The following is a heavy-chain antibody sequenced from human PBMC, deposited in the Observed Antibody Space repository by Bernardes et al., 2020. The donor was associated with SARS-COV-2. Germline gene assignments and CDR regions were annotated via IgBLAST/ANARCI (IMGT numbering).Heavy chain of an antibody. D-gene: IGHD6-6*01. Sequence: SVKVSCKASGDTFTTYTISWVRQAPGQGLEWMGRISPILGTSNYAQKFQGRVTITANKSTNTFYMELSSLGSEDTAVYYCARAVRQTDSSYYHAMDVWGQGTTVIVSS. CDR2: ISPILGTS. CDR1: GDTFTTYT. V-gene: IGHV1-69*08. CDR3: ARAVRQTDSSYYHAMDV. J-gene: IGHJ6*02.